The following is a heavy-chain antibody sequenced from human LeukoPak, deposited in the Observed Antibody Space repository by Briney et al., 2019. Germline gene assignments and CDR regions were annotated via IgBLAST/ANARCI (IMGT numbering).Heavy chain of an antibody. D-gene: IGHD2-15*01. CDR3: ARGGGPYYYYGMDV. V-gene: IGHV4-30-4*01. CDR1: GGSISSGDYY. CDR2: IYYSGST. Sequence: SETLSLTCTVSGGSISSGDYYWSWIRQPPGKGLEWIGYIYYSGSTYYNPSLKSRVTISVDTSKNQFSLKLSSVTAADTAVYYCARGGGPYYYYGMDVWGQGTTVTVSS. J-gene: IGHJ6*02.